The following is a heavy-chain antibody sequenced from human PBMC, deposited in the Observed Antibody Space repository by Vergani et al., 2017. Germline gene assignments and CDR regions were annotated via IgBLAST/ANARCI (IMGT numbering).Heavy chain of an antibody. CDR1: GGSFSGYY. J-gene: IGHJ6*03. Sequence: QVQLQQWGAGLLKPSETLSLTCAVYGGSFSGYYWSWIRQPPGKGLEWIGEINHSGSTNYNPSLKSRVTISVDTSKNQFSLKLSSVTAADTAVYYCARFARIAAAGPGKYYYYYYYMDVWGKGTTVTVSS. V-gene: IGHV4-34*01. CDR3: ARFARIAAAGPGKYYYYYYYMDV. CDR2: INHSGST. D-gene: IGHD6-13*01.